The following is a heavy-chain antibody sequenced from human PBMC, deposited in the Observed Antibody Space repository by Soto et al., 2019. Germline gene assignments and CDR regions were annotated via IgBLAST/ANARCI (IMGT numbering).Heavy chain of an antibody. CDR1: GFTFSSYA. CDR3: AKDRSSTTYYDFWSGYPFDY. Sequence: GGSLRLSCAASGFTFSSYAMSWVRQAPGKGLEWVSAISGSGGSTYYADSVKGRFTISRDNSKNTLYLQMNSLRAEDTAVYYCAKDRSSTTYYDFWSGYPFDYWGQGTLVTVSS. V-gene: IGHV3-23*01. J-gene: IGHJ4*02. D-gene: IGHD3-3*01. CDR2: ISGSGGST.